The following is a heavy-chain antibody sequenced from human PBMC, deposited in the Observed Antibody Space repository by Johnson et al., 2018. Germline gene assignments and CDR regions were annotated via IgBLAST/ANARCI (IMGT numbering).Heavy chain of an antibody. J-gene: IGHJ3*01. Sequence: QLVESGAEVKKPGSSVKVSCKASGGTFSSYPISWVRQAPGQGLEWMGRIIPILGIAHYAQKFQGRVTITADKSTSTAYMELSSLRSEDTAVYYCSTPLPTYPRAFDVWGPGTMVTVSS. CDR2: IIPILGIA. V-gene: IGHV1-69*02. CDR3: STPLPTYPRAFDV. CDR1: GGTFSSYP.